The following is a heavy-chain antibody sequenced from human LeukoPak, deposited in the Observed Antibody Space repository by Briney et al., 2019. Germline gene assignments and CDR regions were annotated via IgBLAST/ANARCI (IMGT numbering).Heavy chain of an antibody. CDR3: AREAAGSYDILTGYYSNWFDP. J-gene: IGHJ5*02. Sequence: ASVKVSCKASGYTFTSYAVHWVRRAPGQSLEWMGYINDGDGNTKYSQEFQGRVTITTDTSTSTAYMELRSLRSDDTAVYYCAREAAGSYDILTGYYSNWFDPWGQGTLVTVSS. CDR1: GYTFTSYA. CDR2: INDGDGNT. V-gene: IGHV1-3*01. D-gene: IGHD3-9*01.